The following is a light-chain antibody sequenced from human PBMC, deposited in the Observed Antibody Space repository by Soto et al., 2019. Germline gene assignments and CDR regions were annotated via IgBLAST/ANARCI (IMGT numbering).Light chain of an antibody. V-gene: IGKV3-20*01. CDR2: GAS. CDR3: QQYGSSPPT. Sequence: EIVLTQSPATLSLSPGERATLSCRASQSVTSSYVAWYQQKPGQAPRLLIYGASSRATGIPDRFSGSGSGTAFTLTISSLEPEDFAVYYCQQYGSSPPTFGQGTKVEFK. J-gene: IGKJ1*01. CDR1: QSVTSSY.